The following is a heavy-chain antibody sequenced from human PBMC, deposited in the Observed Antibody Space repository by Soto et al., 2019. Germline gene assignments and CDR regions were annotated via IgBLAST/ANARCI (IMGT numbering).Heavy chain of an antibody. CDR1: GFTFSGYE. CDR2: ITGSGDTI. D-gene: IGHD3-10*01. V-gene: IGHV3-48*03. CDR3: ARDSRASLLRVRGPRNALDI. Sequence: GGSLRLSCVASGFTFSGYEMNWVRQAPGKGLEWVSYITGSGDTIYYADSVKGRFTISRDNAKNSVYLQMSGLRAEDTALYYCARDSRASLLRVRGPRNALDIWGHGTLVTVSS. J-gene: IGHJ3*02.